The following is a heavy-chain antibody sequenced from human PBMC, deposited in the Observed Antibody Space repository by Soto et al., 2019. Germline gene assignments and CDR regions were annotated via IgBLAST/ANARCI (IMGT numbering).Heavy chain of an antibody. D-gene: IGHD4-17*01. CDR1: GGSISSGDYY. J-gene: IGHJ6*02. CDR2: IYYSGST. V-gene: IGHV4-30-4*01. Sequence: LSLTCTVSGGSISSGDYYWSWIRQPPGKGLEWIGYIYYSGSTYYNPSLKSRVTISVDTSKNQFSLKLSSVTAADTAVYYCAREPFTTVTTRYYYYYGMDVWGQGTTVTVSS. CDR3: AREPFTTVTTRYYYYYGMDV.